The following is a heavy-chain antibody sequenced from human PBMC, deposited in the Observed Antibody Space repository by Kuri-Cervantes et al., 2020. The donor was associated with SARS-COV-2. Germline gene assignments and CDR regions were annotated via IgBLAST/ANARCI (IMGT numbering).Heavy chain of an antibody. CDR3: AKEGLLWFGELSGY. D-gene: IGHD3-10*01. CDR1: GGTFSSYA. V-gene: IGHV1-69*10. Sequence: SVKVSCKASGGTFSSYAISWVRQAPGQGLEWMGGIIPILGIANYAQKFQGRVTITADKSTSTAYMELSSLRSEDTAVYYCAKEGLLWFGELSGYWGQGTLVTVSS. CDR2: IIPILGIA. J-gene: IGHJ4*02.